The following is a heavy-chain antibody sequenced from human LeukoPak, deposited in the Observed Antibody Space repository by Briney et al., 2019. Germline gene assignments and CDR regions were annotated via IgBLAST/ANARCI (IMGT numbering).Heavy chain of an antibody. J-gene: IGHJ4*02. CDR2: IFESGST. V-gene: IGHV4-4*02. CDR3: ARGTKGFGRIYLDY. Sequence: PSETLSLTCTVSGDSIRNSNWWSWFRQVPGKGLEWIGEIFESGSTNYSPSLKSRVSVSVDKSKTQFSLKLNSVTAADTAVYFCARGTKGFGRIYLDYWGQGTLVTVSS. CDR1: GDSIRNSNW. D-gene: IGHD2-8*01.